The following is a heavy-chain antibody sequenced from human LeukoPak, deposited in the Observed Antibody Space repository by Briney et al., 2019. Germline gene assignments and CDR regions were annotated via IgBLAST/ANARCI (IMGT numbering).Heavy chain of an antibody. J-gene: IGHJ4*02. D-gene: IGHD5-18*01. V-gene: IGHV3-48*03. Sequence: PGGSLRLSCAASGFTFSNYEMNWVRQNPGKGLEWVSYISSSGRTIYYADSVKGRFTISRDNAKNSLYLQMNSLRAEDTAVYYCARVFLYRSSYGEYLDYWGQGTLVTVSS. CDR1: GFTFSNYE. CDR3: ARVFLYRSSYGEYLDY. CDR2: ISSSGRTI.